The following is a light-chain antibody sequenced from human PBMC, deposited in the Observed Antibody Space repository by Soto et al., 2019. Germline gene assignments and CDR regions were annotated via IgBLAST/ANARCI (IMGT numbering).Light chain of an antibody. Sequence: EVVLTQSPGTLSLSPEERATLSCRASQSVSNNYFAWYQQKPGQAPRLLIFGSSDRATGIPDRFSGSGSGKDFNLTISRLEPEDFAVYYCQQYGSSPPYTFGQGTKLEIK. V-gene: IGKV3-20*01. CDR1: QSVSNNY. CDR3: QQYGSSPPYT. J-gene: IGKJ2*01. CDR2: GSS.